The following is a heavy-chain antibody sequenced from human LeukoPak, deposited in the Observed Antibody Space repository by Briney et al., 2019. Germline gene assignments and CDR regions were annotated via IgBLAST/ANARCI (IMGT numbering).Heavy chain of an antibody. Sequence: PSETLSLTCTVSGGSISSGSYYWSWIRQPAGKGLEWIGRIYTSGSTNYNPSLKSRVTISVDTSKNQFSLKLSSVTAADTAVYYCARYAAAGTDYYYYMDVWGKGTTVTVSS. D-gene: IGHD6-13*01. CDR3: ARYAAAGTDYYYYMDV. J-gene: IGHJ6*03. CDR2: IYTSGST. V-gene: IGHV4-61*02. CDR1: GGSISSGSYY.